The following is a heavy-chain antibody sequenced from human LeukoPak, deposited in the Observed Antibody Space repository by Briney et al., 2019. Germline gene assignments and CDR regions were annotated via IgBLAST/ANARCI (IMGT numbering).Heavy chain of an antibody. CDR2: IYYSGST. D-gene: IGHD2-15*01. V-gene: IGHV4-30-4*07. CDR3: ARGRCSGGSCPFDY. J-gene: IGHJ4*02. Sequence: PSQTLSLTCAVSGGSISSGGYSWSWIRQPPGKGLEWIGYIYYSGSTYYNPSLKSRVTISVDTSKNQFSLKLSSVTAADTAVYYCARGRCSGGSCPFDYWGQGTLVTVSS. CDR1: GGSISSGGYS.